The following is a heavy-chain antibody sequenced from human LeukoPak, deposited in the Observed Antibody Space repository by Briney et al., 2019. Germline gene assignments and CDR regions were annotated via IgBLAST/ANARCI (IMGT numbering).Heavy chain of an antibody. D-gene: IGHD3-10*01. CDR3: ARRVGRWFGERAYYYNYMDV. CDR2: INHSRST. CDR1: GGSFSGYY. V-gene: IGHV4-34*01. Sequence: PSETLSLTCAVYGGSFSGYYWSWIRQPPGKGLEWIGEINHSRSTKYNPSLKSRLTILVDTSKNQFSLKLSPVTAADTAVYYCARRVGRWFGERAYYYNYMDVWDKGTTVTISS. J-gene: IGHJ6*03.